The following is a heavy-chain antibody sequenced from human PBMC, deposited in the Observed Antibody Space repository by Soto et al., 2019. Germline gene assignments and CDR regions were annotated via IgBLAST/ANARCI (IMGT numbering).Heavy chain of an antibody. J-gene: IGHJ6*02. Sequence: PSETLSLTCTVSGGSISSSSYYWGWIRQPPGKGLEWIGSIYYSGSTYYNPSLKSRVIISVDTSKNQFSLKLSSVTAADTAVYYCARPRAVSRDDYYYGMDVWGQGTTVTVSS. CDR2: IYYSGST. CDR3: ARPRAVSRDDYYYGMDV. CDR1: GGSISSSSYY. V-gene: IGHV4-39*01. D-gene: IGHD3-10*01.